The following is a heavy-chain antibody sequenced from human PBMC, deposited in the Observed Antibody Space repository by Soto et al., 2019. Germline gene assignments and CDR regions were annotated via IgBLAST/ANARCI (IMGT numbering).Heavy chain of an antibody. CDR2: ISGSGGST. Sequence: GGSLRLSCAASGFTFSSYAMSWVRQAPGKGLEWVSAISGSGGSTYYADSVKGRFTISRDNSKNTLYLQMNSLRAEDTAVHYCAKDVGYSYGTNWGQGTLVTVSS. J-gene: IGHJ4*02. D-gene: IGHD5-18*01. V-gene: IGHV3-23*01. CDR3: AKDVGYSYGTN. CDR1: GFTFSSYA.